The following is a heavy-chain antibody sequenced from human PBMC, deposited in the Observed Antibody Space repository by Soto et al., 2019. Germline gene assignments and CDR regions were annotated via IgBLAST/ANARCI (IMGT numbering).Heavy chain of an antibody. J-gene: IGHJ4*02. D-gene: IGHD3-10*01. V-gene: IGHV3-23*01. Sequence: GSLLLPCSASGFTFSSFSMSWVRQAPGKGLEWVSGFSTGGDGGATYYADSVKGRFTISRDNSKNTLFLQMNSLRAEDTAIYYCEKKVNSGSGSQFFDYWGQGAPVTVYS. CDR2: FSTGGDGGAT. CDR3: EKKVNSGSGSQFFDY. CDR1: GFTFSSFS.